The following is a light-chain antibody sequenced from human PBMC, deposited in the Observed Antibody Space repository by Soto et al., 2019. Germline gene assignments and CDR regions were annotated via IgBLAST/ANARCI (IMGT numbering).Light chain of an antibody. V-gene: IGKV1-5*03. CDR1: QSTSTW. CDR2: EAS. Sequence: DIQMTQSPSTLSASVGDRVTITCRASQSTSTWLAWYQKRPGKTPKLLISEASKLESGVPSRFSGSGSGTEFTLTPSSLQPDDFATYCCQQYITYSYAFGQGTKVEIK. CDR3: QQYITYSYA. J-gene: IGKJ1*01.